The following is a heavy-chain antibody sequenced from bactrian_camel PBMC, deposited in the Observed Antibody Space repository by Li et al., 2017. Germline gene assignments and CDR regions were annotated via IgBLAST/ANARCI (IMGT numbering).Heavy chain of an antibody. Sequence: HVQLVESGGGSVQSGGSLRLSCVASGFTFSNSAMGWFRQAPGKEREGVAIIVTDGSTFYADSVTGRFTISQDNSKNTLSLQMNSLKPEDTAIYYCAAEVPSGGGLIRYWGQGTQVTVS. CDR3: AAEVPSGGGLIRY. CDR1: GFTFSNSA. CDR2: IVTDGST. J-gene: IGHJ4*01. V-gene: IGHV3S53*01.